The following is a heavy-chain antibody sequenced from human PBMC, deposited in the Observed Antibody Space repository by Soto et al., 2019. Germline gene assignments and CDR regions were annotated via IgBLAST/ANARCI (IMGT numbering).Heavy chain of an antibody. CDR3: ARDLSGYYYFDY. CDR2: IYYSGST. D-gene: IGHD3-22*01. V-gene: IGHV4-31*03. J-gene: IGHJ4*02. Sequence: PSETVSLTCTVSGGSISSGGYYWSWIRQHPGKGLEWIGYIYYSGSTYYNPSLKSRVTISVDTSKNQFSLKLSSVTAADTAVYYCARDLSGYYYFDYWGQGTLVTVSS. CDR1: GGSISSGGYY.